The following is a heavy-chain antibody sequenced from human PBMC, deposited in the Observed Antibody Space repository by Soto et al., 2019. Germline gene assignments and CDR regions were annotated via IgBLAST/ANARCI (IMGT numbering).Heavy chain of an antibody. CDR2: INAGNGDT. Sequence: QVQLVQSGGEVKKPGASVKVSCKASGYTFTSHSIHWVRQAPGQRLEWLGWINAGNGDTKYSQKFQGRVTITTDTSASTSYMGMSTLASEDTALYYCPRSITRLRGAKYYFDYWGQGTLVTVSS. V-gene: IGHV1-3*01. CDR1: GYTFTSHS. CDR3: PRSITRLRGAKYYFDY. D-gene: IGHD3-10*01. J-gene: IGHJ4*02.